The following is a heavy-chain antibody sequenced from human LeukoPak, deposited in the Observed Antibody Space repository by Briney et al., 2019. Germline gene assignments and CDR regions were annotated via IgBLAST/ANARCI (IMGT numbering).Heavy chain of an antibody. CDR3: ARGLEGSGSYYNGYFDY. CDR1: GFTFDDYV. CDR2: INWNGGST. Sequence: TGGSLRLSCAAAGFTFDDYVMSWVRQVPRKGLEWVSGINWNGGSTGYADSVKGRFTISRDNAKNSLYLQMNSLRAENTALYYCARGLEGSGSYYNGYFDYWGQGTLVTVSS. V-gene: IGHV3-20*04. J-gene: IGHJ4*02. D-gene: IGHD3-10*01.